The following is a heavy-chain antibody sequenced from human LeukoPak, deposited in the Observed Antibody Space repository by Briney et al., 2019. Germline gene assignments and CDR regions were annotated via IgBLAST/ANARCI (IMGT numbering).Heavy chain of an antibody. J-gene: IGHJ4*02. Sequence: GGSLRLSCAASGFTFSSYGMHWVRQAPGKGLEWVAVISYDGSNKYYADSVKGRFTISRDNSKNTLYLQMNSLRAEDTAVYYCARVSSPWELSDYWGQGTLVTVSS. CDR3: ARVSSPWELSDY. D-gene: IGHD1-26*01. CDR1: GFTFSSYG. V-gene: IGHV3-30*03. CDR2: ISYDGSNK.